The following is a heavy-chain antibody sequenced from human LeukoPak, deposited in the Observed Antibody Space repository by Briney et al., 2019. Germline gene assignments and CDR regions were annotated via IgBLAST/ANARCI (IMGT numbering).Heavy chain of an antibody. CDR2: IWNDGSNK. J-gene: IGHJ4*02. D-gene: IGHD6-13*01. Sequence: GGSLRLYCAASGFTLSTYGMYWVRQAPGKGLEWVAVIWNDGSNKHYADSVKGRFTISRDNSKNTLDLQMNSLRAEDTAVYYCAKDLSSSWFEGLDNWGQGTLVTVSS. CDR1: GFTLSTYG. CDR3: AKDLSSSWFEGLDN. V-gene: IGHV3-33*06.